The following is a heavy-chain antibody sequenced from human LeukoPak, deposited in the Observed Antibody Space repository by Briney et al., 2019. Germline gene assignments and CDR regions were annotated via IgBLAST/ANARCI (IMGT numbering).Heavy chain of an antibody. CDR2: IHNSGST. V-gene: IGHV4-59*01. CDR1: GASISSYF. J-gene: IGHJ5*02. Sequence: SETLSLTCTVSGASISSYFWSGMRQPPGKALEWIGYIHNSGSTDYNSSLKGRVTISVDTFKNQFSLKLNSVTAADTATYYCARKAGDLWGQGALVTVSS. CDR3: ARKAGDL.